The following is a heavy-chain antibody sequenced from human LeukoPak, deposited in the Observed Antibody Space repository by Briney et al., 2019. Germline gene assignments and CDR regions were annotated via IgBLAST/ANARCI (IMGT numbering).Heavy chain of an antibody. CDR2: MNPNTGNT. CDR1: GYTFTNYD. Sequence: ASVKVSCKASGYTFTNYDINWARQAPGQGLEWLGWMNPNTGNTGYPQKFRGRVIMTRNTSTSTAYMELSSLKSDDTAIYYCARDGVEPAAGNHHNWFAPWGQGTLVTVSS. V-gene: IGHV1-8*02. CDR3: ARDGVEPAAGNHHNWFAP. J-gene: IGHJ5*02. D-gene: IGHD2-2*01.